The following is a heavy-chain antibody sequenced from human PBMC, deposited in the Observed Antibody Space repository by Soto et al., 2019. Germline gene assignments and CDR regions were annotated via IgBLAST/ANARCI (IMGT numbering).Heavy chain of an antibody. V-gene: IGHV4-34*01. CDR2: INHSGST. J-gene: IGHJ5*02. Sequence: SETLSLTCAVYGGSFSGYYWSWIRQPPGKGLEWIGEINHSGSTNYNPSLKSRVTISVDTSKNQFSLKLSSVTAADTAVYYCARGHKLGYCSSTSCYSPIWFDPWGQGTLVTVSS. CDR1: GGSFSGYY. D-gene: IGHD2-2*01. CDR3: ARGHKLGYCSSTSCYSPIWFDP.